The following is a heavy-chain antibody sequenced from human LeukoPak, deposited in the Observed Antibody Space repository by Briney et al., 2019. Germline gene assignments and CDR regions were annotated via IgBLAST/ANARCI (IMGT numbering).Heavy chain of an antibody. D-gene: IGHD3-10*01. CDR1: GGSFSGYY. J-gene: IGHJ6*04. CDR2: INHSGST. CDR3: ARLLVRGAGPSQYYGMDV. Sequence: SETLSLTCAVYGGSFSGYYWSWIRQPPGKGLEWIGEINHSGSTNYNPSLKSRVTISVDTSKNQFSLKLSSVTAADTAVYFCARLLVRGAGPSQYYGMDVWGKGTTVTVSS. V-gene: IGHV4-34*01.